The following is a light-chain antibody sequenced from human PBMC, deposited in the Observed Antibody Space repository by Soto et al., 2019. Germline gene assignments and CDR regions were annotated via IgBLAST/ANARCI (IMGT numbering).Light chain of an antibody. V-gene: IGLV2-14*01. CDR2: EVS. CDR1: SSDVGGYNY. Sequence: QSALTQPASVSGSPGQSITISCNGTSSDVGGYNYVSWYQQHPGKAPKLMIYEVSNRPSGVSNRFSGSKSGNTASLTISGLHAEDEAGYYCSSYTSSSTPYVFGTGTKLTVL. J-gene: IGLJ1*01. CDR3: SSYTSSSTPYV.